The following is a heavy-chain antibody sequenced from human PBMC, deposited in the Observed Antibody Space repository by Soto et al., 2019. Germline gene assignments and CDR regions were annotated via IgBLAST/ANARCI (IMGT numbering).Heavy chain of an antibody. CDR3: AKEYSESRAYYRYFDY. Sequence: GGSLRLSCAASGFTFSSYAMSWVRQAPGKGLEWVSAISGSGGSTYYADSVKGRFTISRDNSKYTLYMQMNSLRAEDLAVSYCAKEYSESRAYYRYFDYWGLGTLVTVSS. CDR2: ISGSGGST. J-gene: IGHJ4*02. D-gene: IGHD3-22*01. CDR1: GFTFSSYA. V-gene: IGHV3-23*01.